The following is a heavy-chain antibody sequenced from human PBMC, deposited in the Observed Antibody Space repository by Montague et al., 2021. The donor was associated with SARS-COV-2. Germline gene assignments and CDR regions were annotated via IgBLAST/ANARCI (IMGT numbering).Heavy chain of an antibody. V-gene: IGHV4-61*02. Sequence: TLSLTCTVSGGPISSGSYYWSWTRQPAGKGLEWIGRIYTSGSTNYNPSLKSRVTISVDTSKNQFSLKLSSVTAADTAVYYCARDLAPYYGSGSYYNPIDAFDIWGQGTMVTVSS. CDR3: ARDLAPYYGSGSYYNPIDAFDI. J-gene: IGHJ3*02. CDR2: IYTSGST. CDR1: GGPISSGSYY. D-gene: IGHD3-10*01.